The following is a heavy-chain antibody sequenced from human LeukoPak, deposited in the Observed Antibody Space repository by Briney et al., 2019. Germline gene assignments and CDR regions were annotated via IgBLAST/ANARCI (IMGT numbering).Heavy chain of an antibody. Sequence: GGSLRLSCTASGFTFGTHAMTWVRQARGRGLEWVSSISGNGGSTYYAASVLGRFTISRDNSKNTLYLQMNSLRAEDTAVYYCAKVIYSGYDSADAFDIWGQGTMVTVSS. CDR2: ISGNGGST. CDR1: GFTFGTHA. CDR3: AKVIYSGYDSADAFDI. D-gene: IGHD5-12*01. J-gene: IGHJ3*02. V-gene: IGHV3-23*01.